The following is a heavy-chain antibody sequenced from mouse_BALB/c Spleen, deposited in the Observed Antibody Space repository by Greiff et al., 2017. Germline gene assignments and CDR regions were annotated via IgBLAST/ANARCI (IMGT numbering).Heavy chain of an antibody. CDR3: ARQAGAYYLDY. V-gene: IGHV5-12-2*01. CDR2: ISNGGGST. J-gene: IGHJ2*01. CDR1: GFTFSSYT. Sequence: EVKLVESGGGLVQPGGSLKLSCAASGFTFSSYTMSWVRQTPEKRLEWVAYISNGGGSTYYPDTVKGRFTISRDNAKNTLYLQMSSLKSEDTAMYYCARQAGAYYLDYWGQGTTLTVSS.